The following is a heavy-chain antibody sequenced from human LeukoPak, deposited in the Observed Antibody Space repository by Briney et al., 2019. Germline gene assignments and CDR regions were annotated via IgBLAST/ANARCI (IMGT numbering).Heavy chain of an antibody. Sequence: GGSLRLSCAASGFTFSSYAMHWVRQAPGKGLEWVSAISGRGDSTYYADSVRGRFTISRDNAKNSLYLQMNSLRAEDTAVYYCARLYSGYDSGDYWGQGTLVTVSS. CDR1: GFTFSSYA. CDR2: ISGRGDST. J-gene: IGHJ4*02. D-gene: IGHD5-12*01. V-gene: IGHV3-23*01. CDR3: ARLYSGYDSGDY.